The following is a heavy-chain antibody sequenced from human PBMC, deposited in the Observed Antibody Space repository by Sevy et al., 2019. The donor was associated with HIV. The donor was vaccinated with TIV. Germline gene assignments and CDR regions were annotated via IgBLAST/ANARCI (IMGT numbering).Heavy chain of an antibody. Sequence: GGSLRLSCVASGSSFGIHWMSWVRQAPGRGLEGGAKINQDGGQKYYVDSVKGRFTISGDNAKSSLYLQMNSLRVEDTALYYCARDPDPVPGVAFDVWGQGTMVTVSS. CDR1: GSSFGIHW. CDR3: ARDPDPVPGVAFDV. J-gene: IGHJ3*01. V-gene: IGHV3-7*01. CDR2: INQDGGQK.